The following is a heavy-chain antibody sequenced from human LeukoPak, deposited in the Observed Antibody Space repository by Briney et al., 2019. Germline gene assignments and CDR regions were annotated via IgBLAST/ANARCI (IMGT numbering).Heavy chain of an antibody. D-gene: IGHD3-10*01. CDR3: AKDNRGYSLKYYYYMDV. Sequence: GGSLRLSCAASGFTFSSYAMSWVRQAPGKGLEWVSAISGSGGSTYFADSVKGRFTISRDNSKNTLYLQMNSLRAEDTAVYYCAKDNRGYSLKYYYYMDVWGQGTLVTVSS. J-gene: IGHJ6*03. CDR1: GFTFSSYA. V-gene: IGHV3-23*01. CDR2: ISGSGGST.